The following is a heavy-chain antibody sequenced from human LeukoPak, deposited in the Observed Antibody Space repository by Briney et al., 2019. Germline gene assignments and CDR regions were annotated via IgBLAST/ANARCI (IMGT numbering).Heavy chain of an antibody. V-gene: IGHV1-69*04. D-gene: IGHD4-17*01. Sequence: SSVKVSCKASGGTFSSYAISWVRQAPGQGLEWMGRIIPILGIANYAQKFQGRVTITADKSTSTAYMELSSLRSEDTAVYYCVSGYGDYARYFDYWGQGTLVTVSS. CDR1: GGTFSSYA. CDR3: VSGYGDYARYFDY. J-gene: IGHJ4*02. CDR2: IIPILGIA.